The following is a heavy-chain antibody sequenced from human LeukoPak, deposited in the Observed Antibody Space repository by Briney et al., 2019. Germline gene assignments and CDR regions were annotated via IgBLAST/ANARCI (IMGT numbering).Heavy chain of an antibody. V-gene: IGHV1-2*02. CDR2: INPNRGGT. D-gene: IGHD5-18*01. J-gene: IGHJ4*02. CDR1: GYTFTGYY. CDR3: ARDAGYSYGRPLDY. Sequence: ASVKVSCKASGYTFTGYYMHWVRQAPGKGLEWMGWINPNRGGTNYAKKFQGRVTMTSDTSISTAYMELSRLRSDDTAVYYCARDAGYSYGRPLDYWGQGTLVTVSS.